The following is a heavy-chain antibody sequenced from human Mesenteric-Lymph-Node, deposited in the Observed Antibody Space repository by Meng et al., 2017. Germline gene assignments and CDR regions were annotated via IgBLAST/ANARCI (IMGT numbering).Heavy chain of an antibody. V-gene: IGHV4-61*01. CDR2: IYYTGST. Sequence: SETLSLTCTVSGASVNSGSHHWSWIRQPPGKGLEWIGYIYYTGSTNYNPSLKSRVTISIDTSKNQFSLKLTSVTAADTAVYYCARGRVAVAGFDYWGQGTLVTVSS. CDR3: ARGRVAVAGFDY. D-gene: IGHD6-19*01. J-gene: IGHJ4*02. CDR1: GASVNSGSHH.